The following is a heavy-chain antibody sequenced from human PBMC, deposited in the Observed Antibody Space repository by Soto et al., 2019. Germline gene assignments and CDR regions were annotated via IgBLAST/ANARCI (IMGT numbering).Heavy chain of an antibody. CDR3: ARGGVSTRAFDY. J-gene: IGHJ4*02. D-gene: IGHD3-3*01. CDR1: GYNFAGYW. CDR2: VYPSDSDT. V-gene: IGHV5-51*01. Sequence: GESLKISCKGSGYNFAGYWIAWVRQMPGKGLELMGIVYPSDSDTRYRPSFQGQVTISADKSISSAYLQWSSLRASDTAMYYCARGGVSTRAFDYWGQGTPVTVSS.